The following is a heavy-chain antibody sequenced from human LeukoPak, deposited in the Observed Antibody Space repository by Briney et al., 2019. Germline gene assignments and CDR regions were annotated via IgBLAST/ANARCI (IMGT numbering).Heavy chain of an antibody. D-gene: IGHD3-10*01. CDR1: GGSISIGDYY. CDR2: MYHSGST. CDR3: ARYNYASGTYSYFDY. V-gene: IGHV4-31*03. J-gene: IGHJ4*02. Sequence: SETLSLTCIVSGGSISIGDYYWGWIRQHPGKGLEWIGYMYHSGSTSYNPSLKSRLTMSVDTSKNQFSLKLSSVTAADMAVYYCARYNYASGTYSYFDYWGQGTLVTVSS.